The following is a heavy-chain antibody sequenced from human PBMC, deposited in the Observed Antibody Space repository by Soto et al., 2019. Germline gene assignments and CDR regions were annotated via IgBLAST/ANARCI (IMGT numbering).Heavy chain of an antibody. Sequence: ESLKISCKGSGYSFTSYWISWVRQMPGKGLEWMGRIDPSDSYTNYSPSFQGHVTISADKSISTAYLQWSSLKASDTAMYYCAREPSGVTPFDYWGQGTLVTVSS. CDR1: GYSFTSYW. D-gene: IGHD6-25*01. CDR2: IDPSDSYT. J-gene: IGHJ4*02. V-gene: IGHV5-10-1*01. CDR3: AREPSGVTPFDY.